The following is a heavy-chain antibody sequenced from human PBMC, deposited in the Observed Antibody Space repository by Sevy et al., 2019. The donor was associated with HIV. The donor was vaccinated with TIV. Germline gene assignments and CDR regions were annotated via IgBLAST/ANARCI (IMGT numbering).Heavy chain of an antibody. D-gene: IGHD3-10*01. CDR3: ARGLYFDFGAY. Sequence: ASVKVSCKTSGYTFNYYGISWVREAPRQGLEWMGWISVYGETNYAQKVQDRLTVTTDTSTATAYMELRSLRSDDTAVYYCARGLYFDFGAYWGQGTLVTVSS. CDR2: ISVYGET. CDR1: GYTFNYYG. J-gene: IGHJ4*02. V-gene: IGHV1-18*01.